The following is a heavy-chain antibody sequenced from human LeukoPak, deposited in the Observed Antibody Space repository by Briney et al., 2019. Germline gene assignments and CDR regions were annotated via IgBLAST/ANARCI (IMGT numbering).Heavy chain of an antibody. V-gene: IGHV1-69*04. CDR2: IIPIFGIA. D-gene: IGHD2/OR15-2a*01. Sequence: GASVKVSCKASGGTFTSYAISWVRQAPGQGLEWMGRIIPIFGIANYAQKFQGRVTITADKSTSTAYMELSSLRSEDTAVYYCARDRRIFHNPVPIFYYYGMDVWAKGPRSPSP. CDR3: ARDRRIFHNPVPIFYYYGMDV. J-gene: IGHJ6*02. CDR1: GGTFTSYA.